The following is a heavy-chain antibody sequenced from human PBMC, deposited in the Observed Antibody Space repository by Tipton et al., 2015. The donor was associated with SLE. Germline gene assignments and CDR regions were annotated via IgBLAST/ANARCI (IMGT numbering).Heavy chain of an antibody. CDR1: GFSFTTYW. J-gene: IGHJ4*02. CDR3: ATDALTGQQLVHFDY. Sequence: SLRLSCAASGFSFTTYWMSWVRQAPGKGLEWVGQIKQDGSEKHYGDSVQGRFTISRDNAKNLVYLQMSSLRVDDTAVYYCATDALTGQQLVHFDYWGQGTLVTVSS. D-gene: IGHD6-13*01. V-gene: IGHV3-7*05. CDR2: IKQDGSEK.